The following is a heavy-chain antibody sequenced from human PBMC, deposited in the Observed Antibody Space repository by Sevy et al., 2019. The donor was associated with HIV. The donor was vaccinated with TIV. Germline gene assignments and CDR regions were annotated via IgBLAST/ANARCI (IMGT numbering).Heavy chain of an antibody. V-gene: IGHV3-48*02. Sequence: GGSLRLSCAASGFTFSIYSMNWVRQAPGKGLEWISYISGSSGTINYADSVKGRFTVSRDNAKNSLYLQMNSLRDEDTAVYYCARGLNIGVGAMDVWGQGTTVTVSS. CDR3: ARGLNIGVGAMDV. CDR1: GFTFSIYS. CDR2: ISGSSGTI. J-gene: IGHJ6*02. D-gene: IGHD2-15*01.